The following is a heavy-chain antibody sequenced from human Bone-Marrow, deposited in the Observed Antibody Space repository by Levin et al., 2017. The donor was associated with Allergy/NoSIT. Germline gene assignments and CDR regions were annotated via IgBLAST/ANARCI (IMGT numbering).Heavy chain of an antibody. J-gene: IGHJ4*02. CDR3: ARGFMGYIQSWAHDFDY. V-gene: IGHV4-34*01. D-gene: IGHD1-1*01. CDR2: INFSGST. CDR1: GESFGTSY. Sequence: SETLSLTCGVYGESFGTSYWTWIRQSPGKGLEWIGEINFSGSTNYNPSLKTRVTISIDTSNNHFSLKLSSVSAADTAVYYCARGFMGYIQSWAHDFDYWGQGTLVSVSS.